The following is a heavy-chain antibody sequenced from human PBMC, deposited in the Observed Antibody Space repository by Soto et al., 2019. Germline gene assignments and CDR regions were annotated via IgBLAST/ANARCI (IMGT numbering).Heavy chain of an antibody. CDR1: GYTFTSYD. J-gene: IGHJ6*02. V-gene: IGHV1-8*01. D-gene: IGHD3-22*01. CDR2: MNPNSGNT. CDR3: ARGATSCYYSYYYYYYGMDV. Sequence: QVQLVQSGAEVKKPGASVKVSCKASGYTFTSYDINWVRQATGQGLEWMGWMNPNSGNTGYAEKFQGRVTMTRNTSIRTAYMEMSSLRSEDTAVYYCARGATSCYYSYYYYYYGMDVWGQGTTVTVSS.